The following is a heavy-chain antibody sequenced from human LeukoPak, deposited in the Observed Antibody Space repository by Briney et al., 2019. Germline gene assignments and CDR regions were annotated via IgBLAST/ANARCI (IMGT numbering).Heavy chain of an antibody. CDR1: DGSISSSGYY. Sequence: SETLSLTCTVSDGSISSSGYYWGWIRQPPGKGLEWIGSIYYSGSTYYNPSLKSRVTISVDTSKNQFSLKLSSVTAADTAVYYCARQRITMVRGVIWGQGTLVTVSS. CDR2: IYYSGST. J-gene: IGHJ4*02. CDR3: ARQRITMVRGVI. D-gene: IGHD3-10*01. V-gene: IGHV4-39*01.